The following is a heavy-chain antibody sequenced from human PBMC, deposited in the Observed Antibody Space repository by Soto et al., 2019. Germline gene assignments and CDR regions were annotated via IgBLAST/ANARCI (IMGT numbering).Heavy chain of an antibody. Sequence: SSTXSLTGTVSVFSIIIYYLSLIRHPAGKGLEWIGRIYTSWSTNYNPSLKSRVTMSVDTSKNQFSLKLSSVTAADTAVYYCARVKGDYGFGYYYYYGMEVWGQGTTVTVS. CDR1: VFSIIIYY. D-gene: IGHD4-17*01. CDR2: IYTSWST. CDR3: ARVKGDYGFGYYYYYGMEV. J-gene: IGHJ6*02. V-gene: IGHV4-4*07.